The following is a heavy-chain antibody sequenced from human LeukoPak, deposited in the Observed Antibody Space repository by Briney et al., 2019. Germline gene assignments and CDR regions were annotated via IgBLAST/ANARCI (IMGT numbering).Heavy chain of an antibody. Sequence: PSETLSLTCTVSRGSISNNDYYWGWIRQPPGMGLEWIGEINHSGSTNYNPSLKSRVTISVDTSKNQFSLKLSSVTAADTAVYYCARGRSDFWSGYYGFDPWGQGTLVTVSS. V-gene: IGHV4-39*07. CDR3: ARGRSDFWSGYYGFDP. CDR1: RGSISNNDYY. J-gene: IGHJ5*02. CDR2: INHSGST. D-gene: IGHD3-3*01.